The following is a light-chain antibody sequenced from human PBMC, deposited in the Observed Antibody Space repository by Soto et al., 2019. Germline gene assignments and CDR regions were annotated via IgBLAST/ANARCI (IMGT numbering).Light chain of an antibody. Sequence: DIQLTQSPSFLSASVGDRVTITCRASQGISRYLAWYQQKPGKAPKLLIYAASTLQSGVPSRFSGSGSGTEVALTISSLQPEDFATYYGQQLNSYPFRNFGGGTKVEIK. CDR3: QQLNSYPFRN. J-gene: IGKJ4*01. CDR1: QGISRY. CDR2: AAS. V-gene: IGKV1-9*01.